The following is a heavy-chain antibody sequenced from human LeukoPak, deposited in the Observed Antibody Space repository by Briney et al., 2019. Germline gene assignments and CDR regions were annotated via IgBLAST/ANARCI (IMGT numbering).Heavy chain of an antibody. CDR1: GFTFSSYA. D-gene: IGHD2-15*01. CDR3: AKDPKVSLVVVTHFDY. CDR2: ISGSGGST. Sequence: GGSLRLSCAASGFTFSSYAMSWVRQAPGKGLEWVSAISGSGGSTYYADSVKGRFTISRDNSKNTLYLQMNSLRAEDTAVYYYAKDPKVSLVVVTHFDYWSQGTLVTVSS. J-gene: IGHJ4*02. V-gene: IGHV3-23*01.